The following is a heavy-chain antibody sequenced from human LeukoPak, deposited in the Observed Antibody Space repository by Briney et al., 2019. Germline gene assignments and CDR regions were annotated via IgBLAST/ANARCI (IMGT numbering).Heavy chain of an antibody. V-gene: IGHV3-23*01. Sequence: QPGGSLRLSCAASGFTFGSYAMYWVRQAPGKGLEWVSGIFGSGGSPHYADSVKVRSTISRDNSKNTVYLQMNSLRVEGTAVYYCGKTTTGYSSGRYPGWPVDYWGQGTLVTVSS. J-gene: IGHJ4*02. CDR1: GFTFGSYA. CDR2: IFGSGGSP. D-gene: IGHD6-19*01. CDR3: GKTTTGYSSGRYPGWPVDY.